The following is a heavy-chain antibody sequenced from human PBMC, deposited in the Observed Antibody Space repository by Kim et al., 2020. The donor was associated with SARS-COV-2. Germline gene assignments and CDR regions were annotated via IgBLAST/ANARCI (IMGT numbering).Heavy chain of an antibody. CDR1: GGSFSGYY. Sequence: SETLSLTCAVYGGSFSGYYWSWIRQPPGKGLEWIGEINHSGSTNYNPSLKSRVTISVDTSKNQFSLKLSSVTAADTAVYYCARGCLRPYYDFWSGYYNSWFAPWGQGTLVTVSS. CDR2: INHSGST. D-gene: IGHD3-3*01. V-gene: IGHV4-34*01. CDR3: ARGCLRPYYDFWSGYYNSWFAP. J-gene: IGHJ5*02.